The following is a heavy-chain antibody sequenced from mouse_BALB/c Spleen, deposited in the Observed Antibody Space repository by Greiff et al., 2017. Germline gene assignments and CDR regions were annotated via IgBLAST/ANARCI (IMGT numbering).Heavy chain of an antibody. V-gene: IGHV14-3*02. Sequence: VQLQQSGAELVKPGASVKLSCTASGFNIKDTYMHWVKQRPEQGLEWIGRIDPANGNTKYDPKFQGKATITADTSSNTAYLQLSSLTSEDTAVYYCAREGIYYGNGGFAYWGQGTLVTVSA. D-gene: IGHD2-1*01. CDR1: GFNIKDTY. CDR2: IDPANGNT. J-gene: IGHJ3*01. CDR3: AREGIYYGNGGFAY.